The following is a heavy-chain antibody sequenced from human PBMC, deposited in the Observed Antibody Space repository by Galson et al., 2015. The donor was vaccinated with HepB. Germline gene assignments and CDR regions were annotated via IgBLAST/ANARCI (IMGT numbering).Heavy chain of an antibody. Sequence: SLRLSCAASGFTFSSYAMHWVRQAPGKGLEWVAVISYDGSNKYYADSVKGRFTISRDNSKNTLYLQMNSLRAEDTAVYYCAREIDPYGSGSYYRVFDYWGQGTLVTVSS. J-gene: IGHJ4*02. CDR3: AREIDPYGSGSYYRVFDY. D-gene: IGHD3-10*01. CDR1: GFTFSSYA. CDR2: ISYDGSNK. V-gene: IGHV3-30-3*01.